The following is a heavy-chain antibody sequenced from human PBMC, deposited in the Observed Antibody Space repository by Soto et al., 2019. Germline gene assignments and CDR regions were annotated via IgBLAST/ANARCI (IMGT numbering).Heavy chain of an antibody. CDR2: ISFDGNNK. CDR3: VKPKEHFYDSSPGET. CDR1: GFTFSNYG. Sequence: LGLSCAASGFTFSNYGMHWVRQAPGKGLEWVAIISFDGNNKYYSDSVKGRFTISRDNSKNMVFLQMNSLRPEDTAVYYCVKPKEHFYDSSPGETWGQGTPVTVSS. D-gene: IGHD3-22*01. V-gene: IGHV3-30*18. J-gene: IGHJ5*02.